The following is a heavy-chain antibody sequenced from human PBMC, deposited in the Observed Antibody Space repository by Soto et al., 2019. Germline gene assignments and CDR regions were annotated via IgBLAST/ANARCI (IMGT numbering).Heavy chain of an antibody. CDR2: IHYSGST. D-gene: IGHD3-16*01. CDR3: ARDSWGYFFDS. CDR1: GASISTDGHY. Sequence: SETLSLTCTVSGASISTDGHYWSWIRQHPGKDLEWIGYIHYSGSTYYNPSLKSRVVISVDTSQSQYFLSLYSVTAADTALYYCARDSWGYFFDSGGQG. J-gene: IGHJ4*02. V-gene: IGHV4-31*03.